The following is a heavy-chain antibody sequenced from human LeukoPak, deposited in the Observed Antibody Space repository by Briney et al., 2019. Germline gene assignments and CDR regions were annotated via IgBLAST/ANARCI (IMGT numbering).Heavy chain of an antibody. CDR1: GFTFSSYS. Sequence: GGSLRLSCAASGFTFSSYSMNWVRQAPGKGLEWVSSISSSSSYIYYADSVKGRFTISRDNAKNSLYLQMNSLRAEDTAVYYCARDRDDSSGYRFDYWGQGTLVTVSS. CDR3: ARDRDDSSGYRFDY. CDR2: ISSSSSYI. V-gene: IGHV3-21*04. J-gene: IGHJ4*02. D-gene: IGHD3-22*01.